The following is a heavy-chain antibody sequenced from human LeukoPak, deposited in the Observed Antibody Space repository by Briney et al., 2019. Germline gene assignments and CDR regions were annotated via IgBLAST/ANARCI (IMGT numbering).Heavy chain of an antibody. CDR1: GFTFSNYS. CDR3: ARDLGDRWGLWGSYRYSLDQ. J-gene: IGHJ4*02. V-gene: IGHV3-21*01. D-gene: IGHD3-16*02. Sequence: PGGSLRLSCAASGFTFSNYSMNWVRQAPGKGLEWVSSISSSSSYIYYADSVKGRFTISRDNAKNSLYLQMNSLRAEDTAVYYCARDLGDRWGLWGSYRYSLDQGGQGTLVSVSA. CDR2: ISSSSSYI.